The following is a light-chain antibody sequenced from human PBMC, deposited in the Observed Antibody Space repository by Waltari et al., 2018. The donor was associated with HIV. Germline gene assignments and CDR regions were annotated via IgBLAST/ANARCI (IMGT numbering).Light chain of an antibody. CDR2: DAS. V-gene: IGKV3-11*01. CDR3: QQRSNWPPWT. CDR1: QTVSSY. J-gene: IGKJ1*01. Sequence: EIVLTQSPATLSSSPGERATLSCRASQTVSSYLAGYQQRPGQAPRLLIYDASNRATGIPARFSGSGSGTDFTLTISSLEPEDFAVYYCQQRSNWPPWTFGQGTKVEI.